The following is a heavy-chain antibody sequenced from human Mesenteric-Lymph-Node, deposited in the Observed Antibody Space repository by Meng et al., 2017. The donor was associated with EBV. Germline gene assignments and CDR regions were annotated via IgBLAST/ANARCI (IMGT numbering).Heavy chain of an antibody. V-gene: IGHV4-4*02. CDR3: ARDQRGYCSGGSCKQGGWFDP. Sequence: QVQLQESGPGLVTPSXXXXXTXXVXXGSISSSNWWSWVRQPPGKGLEWIGEIYHSGSTNYNPSLKSRVTISVDKSKNQFSLKLSSVTAADTAVYYCARDQRGYCSGGSCKQGGWFDPWGQGTLVTVSS. CDR1: XGSISSSNW. D-gene: IGHD2-15*01. J-gene: IGHJ5*02. CDR2: IYHSGST.